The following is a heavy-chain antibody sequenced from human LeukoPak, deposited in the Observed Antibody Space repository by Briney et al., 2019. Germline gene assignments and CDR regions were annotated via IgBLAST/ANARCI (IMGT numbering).Heavy chain of an antibody. CDR1: GYTFTGYF. D-gene: IGHD2-2*01. CDR2: INPNSGGA. Sequence: ASVKVSCKASGYTFTGYFMHWVLQAPGQGLEWMGWINPNSGGANYAQKFQGRVTMTRDTSISTAYMELSRLRSDDTAVYYCARGDSSTSLDYWGQGTLVTVSS. CDR3: ARGDSSTSLDY. V-gene: IGHV1-2*02. J-gene: IGHJ4*02.